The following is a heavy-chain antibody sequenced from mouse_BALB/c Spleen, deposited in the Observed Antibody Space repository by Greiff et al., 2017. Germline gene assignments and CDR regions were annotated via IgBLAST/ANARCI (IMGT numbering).Heavy chain of an antibody. Sequence: QVQLQQSGAELARPGASVKLSCKASGYTFTSYWMQWVKQRPGQGLEWIGAIYPGDGDTRYTQKFKGKATLTADKSSSTAYMQLSSLASEDSAVYYCARSIGSSLLRRDYAMDYWGQGTSVTVSS. D-gene: IGHD1-2*01. V-gene: IGHV1-87*01. J-gene: IGHJ4*01. CDR1: GYTFTSYW. CDR3: ARSIGSSLLRRDYAMDY. CDR2: IYPGDGDT.